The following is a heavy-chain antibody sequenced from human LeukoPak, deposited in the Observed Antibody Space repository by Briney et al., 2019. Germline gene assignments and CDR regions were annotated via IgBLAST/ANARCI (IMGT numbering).Heavy chain of an antibody. J-gene: IGHJ5*02. Sequence: SETLSLTCTVSGYSISSGYYWGWIRQPPGKGLEWIGSIYHSGSTYYNPFLKSRVTISVDTSKNQFSLKLSSVTAADTAVYYCARAHFPIVGATPWGQGTLVTVSS. D-gene: IGHD1-26*01. CDR2: IYHSGST. V-gene: IGHV4-38-2*02. CDR3: ARAHFPIVGATP. CDR1: GYSISSGYY.